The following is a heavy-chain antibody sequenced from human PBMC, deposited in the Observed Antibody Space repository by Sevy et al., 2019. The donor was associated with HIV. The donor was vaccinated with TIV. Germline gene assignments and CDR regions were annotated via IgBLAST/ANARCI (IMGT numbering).Heavy chain of an antibody. CDR1: GYSFTSYW. J-gene: IGHJ3*02. CDR3: ARHWPGEDIVVEVAALAFDM. D-gene: IGHD2-15*01. CDR2: IYPGDSDT. Sequence: GESLKISCKGSGYSFTSYWIGWVRQMPGKGLEWMGIIYPGDSDTRYSLSFQGQVTISADKSISTAYLQWGSLKASDTAMYYCARHWPGEDIVVEVAALAFDMWGQGTMVTVSS. V-gene: IGHV5-51*01.